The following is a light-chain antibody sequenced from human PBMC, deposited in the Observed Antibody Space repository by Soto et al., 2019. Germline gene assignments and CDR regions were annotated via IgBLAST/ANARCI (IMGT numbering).Light chain of an antibody. Sequence: DIQMTQSPSSLSASVGDRLTITCRASQSISTYLNWYRQKPGKAPELLIYAASSLQSGVPSRFSGSGSGTDFTLTISSLQPEDFATYYCQQSYSTPWTVGQGTKVEIK. CDR1: QSISTY. CDR2: AAS. J-gene: IGKJ1*01. CDR3: QQSYSTPWT. V-gene: IGKV1-39*01.